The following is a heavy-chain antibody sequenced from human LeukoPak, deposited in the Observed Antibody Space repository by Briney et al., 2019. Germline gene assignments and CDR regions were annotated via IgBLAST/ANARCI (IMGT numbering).Heavy chain of an antibody. V-gene: IGHV4-4*07. CDR3: AREGSMTSRPFVSNDY. CDR1: GGSINSFY. Sequence: DPSETLSLTCTVSGGSINSFYWSWIRQPAGKGLEWIERIHTSGNTDYNPSLKSRVTMSIDTSKNLFSLNLRSVTAADTAVYFCAREGSMTSRPFVSNDYWGQGTLVTVSS. CDR2: IHTSGNT. J-gene: IGHJ4*02. D-gene: IGHD6-6*01.